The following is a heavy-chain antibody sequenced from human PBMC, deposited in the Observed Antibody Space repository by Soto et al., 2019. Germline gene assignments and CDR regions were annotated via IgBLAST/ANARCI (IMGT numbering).Heavy chain of an antibody. Sequence: GESLKISCKGSGYSFTSYWIGWVRQMPGKGLEWMGIIYPGDSDTRYSPSLQGQVTISADKSISTAYLQWSSLKASDTAMYYCARHGCSSTSCYTGGGYYYYYGMDVWGQGTTVTVSS. CDR2: IYPGDSDT. CDR3: ARHGCSSTSCYTGGGYYYYYGMDV. V-gene: IGHV5-51*01. CDR1: GYSFTSYW. D-gene: IGHD2-2*02. J-gene: IGHJ6*02.